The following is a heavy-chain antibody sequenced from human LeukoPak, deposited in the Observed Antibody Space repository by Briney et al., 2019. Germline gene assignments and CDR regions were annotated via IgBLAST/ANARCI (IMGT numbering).Heavy chain of an antibody. CDR1: GFTFSRYW. Sequence: PGGSLRLSCAASGFTFSRYWMNWVRQAPGNGLVWVSRINTDGSSTMYADSVKGRFTISRDNAKSTLYLQMNSLRAEDTAVYFCASLLNYYDSSDSPGWGQGTLVTVSS. V-gene: IGHV3-74*03. CDR3: ASLLNYYDSSDSPG. CDR2: INTDGSST. J-gene: IGHJ4*02. D-gene: IGHD3-22*01.